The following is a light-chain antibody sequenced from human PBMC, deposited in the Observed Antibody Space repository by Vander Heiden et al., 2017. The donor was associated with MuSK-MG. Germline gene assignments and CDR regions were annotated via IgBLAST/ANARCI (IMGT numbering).Light chain of an antibody. Sequence: QSALTQPASVSGSPGQSITISCTGTSRDVGGYNYVSWYQQHPGKAPKLMIYDVSNRPSGVSNRFAGSKSGNTASLTISGLQAEDEADYYCSSNTSSSTRVGFGGGAKLTVL. CDR2: DVS. V-gene: IGLV2-14*03. J-gene: IGLJ2*01. CDR1: SRDVGGYNY. CDR3: SSNTSSSTRVG.